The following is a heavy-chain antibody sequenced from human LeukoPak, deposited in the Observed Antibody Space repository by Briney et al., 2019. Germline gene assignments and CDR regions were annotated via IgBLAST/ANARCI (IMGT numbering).Heavy chain of an antibody. Sequence: GASVKVSCKASGGTFSSYGITWVRQAPGQGLEWMGRIIPILGITNYAQKFQGRVTITADKSTSTAYMELSSLRSEDTAVYYCARAAYCGGDCLGAFDIWGQGTMVTVSS. V-gene: IGHV1-69*04. D-gene: IGHD2-21*02. CDR1: GGTFSSYG. CDR3: ARAAYCGGDCLGAFDI. J-gene: IGHJ3*02. CDR2: IIPILGIT.